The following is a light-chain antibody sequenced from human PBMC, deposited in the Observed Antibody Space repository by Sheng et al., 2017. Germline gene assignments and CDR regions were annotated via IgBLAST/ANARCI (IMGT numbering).Light chain of an antibody. CDR2: TAS. CDR3: QQYYVIASVR. CDR1: QDMSNL. J-gene: IGKJ4*01. V-gene: IGKV1-NL1*01. Sequence: IQMTQSPSSVSASVGDRVTLTCRASQDMSNLLAWYQQKVGKAPKLLLYTASSLQSGVPSRFSGSGSGTDFSLTINGLQPEDFATYYCQQYYVIASVRFGG.